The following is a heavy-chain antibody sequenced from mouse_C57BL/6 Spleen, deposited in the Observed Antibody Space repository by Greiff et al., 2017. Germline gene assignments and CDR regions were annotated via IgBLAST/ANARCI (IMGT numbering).Heavy chain of an antibody. D-gene: IGHD2-4*01. Sequence: VQLQQSGTELVKPGASVKLSCKASGYTFTSYWMHWVKQRPGQGLEWIGNINPGNGGTNYNEKFKSKATLTVDKSSSTAYMQLSSLTSEDSAVYYCARGIYYDYLAWFAYWGQGTLVTVSA. V-gene: IGHV1-53*01. CDR1: GYTFTSYW. J-gene: IGHJ3*01. CDR3: ARGIYYDYLAWFAY. CDR2: INPGNGGT.